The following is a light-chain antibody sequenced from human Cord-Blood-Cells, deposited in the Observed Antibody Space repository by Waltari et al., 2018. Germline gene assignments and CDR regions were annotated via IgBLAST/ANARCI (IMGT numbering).Light chain of an antibody. CDR3: XXSYSXXXWT. Sequence: XQXXQXPSSXSASVGXXVTXXGRARQSIXSYLNWYQHKPGKAPXXLIXAASSLXXGLPSRXXGSXXGXXXXLTXXSLQXXDFATXYCXXSYSXXXWTFGXXXKXEI. CDR2: AAS. J-gene: IGKJ1*01. V-gene: IGKV1-39*01. CDR1: QSIXSY.